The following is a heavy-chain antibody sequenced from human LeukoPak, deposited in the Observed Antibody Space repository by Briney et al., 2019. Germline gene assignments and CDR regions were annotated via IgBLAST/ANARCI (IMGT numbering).Heavy chain of an antibody. CDR3: ARDIYERPKYYFDY. V-gene: IGHV3-33*08. Sequence: SGGSLRLSCAASGFTFSSYGMHWVRQAPGKGLEWVAVIWYDGSNKYYADSVKGRFTISRDNSKNTLYLQMNSLRAEDTAVYYCARDIYERPKYYFDYWGQGTLVTVSS. D-gene: IGHD2/OR15-2a*01. CDR1: GFTFSSYG. J-gene: IGHJ4*02. CDR2: IWYDGSNK.